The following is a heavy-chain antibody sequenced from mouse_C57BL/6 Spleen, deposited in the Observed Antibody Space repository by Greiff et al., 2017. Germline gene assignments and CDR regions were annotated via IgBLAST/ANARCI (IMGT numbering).Heavy chain of an antibody. J-gene: IGHJ1*03. V-gene: IGHV1-22*01. CDR3: YYYGSRGWYFDV. CDR2: INPNNGGT. Sequence: VQLQQSGPELVKPGASVKMSCKASGYTFTDYNMHWVKQSHGKSLEWIGYINPNNGGTSYNQKFKGKATLTVNKSSSTAYMELRSLTSEDSAVYYCYYYGSRGWYFDVWGTGTTVTVSS. D-gene: IGHD1-1*01. CDR1: GYTFTDYN.